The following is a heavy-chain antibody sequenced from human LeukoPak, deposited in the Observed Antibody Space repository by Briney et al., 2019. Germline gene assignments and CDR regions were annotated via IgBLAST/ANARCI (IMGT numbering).Heavy chain of an antibody. D-gene: IGHD4-11*01. V-gene: IGHV3-7*01. CDR3: TRVEETATTAAIIRKYSYYYYYMDV. J-gene: IGHJ6*03. CDR2: IKQDGSEK. Sequence: HTGGSLRLSCAASGFTFSTYRMSWVRQAPGKGLEWVANIKQDGSEKHYVDSVKGRFTISRDNAKNSLYLQMSSLRPEDTAVYYCTRVEETATTAAIIRKYSYYYYYMDVWGKGNTVTVSS. CDR1: GFTFSTYR.